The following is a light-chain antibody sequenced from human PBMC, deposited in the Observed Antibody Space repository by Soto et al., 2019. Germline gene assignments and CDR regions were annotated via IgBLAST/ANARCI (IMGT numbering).Light chain of an antibody. V-gene: IGKV3-20*01. J-gene: IGKJ4*02. CDR1: QSVSSN. Sequence: EIVLYQSPCTLSVSPGERATLSCWASQSVSSNLAWYQQKPGQAPRLLIYGASTSATGIPDRLSGRGSGTDFTLIIRRLESEDFAVYYCQQFAGSFGGGTKVDIK. CDR2: GAS. CDR3: QQFAGS.